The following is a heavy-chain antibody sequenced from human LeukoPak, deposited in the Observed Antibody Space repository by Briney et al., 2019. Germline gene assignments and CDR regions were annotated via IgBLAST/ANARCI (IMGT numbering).Heavy chain of an antibody. D-gene: IGHD7-27*01. Sequence: GASVKVSCKASGGTFSSYAISWVRQAPGQGLEWMGGIIPIFGTANYAQKFQGRVTITTDESTSTAYMELSSLRSEDTAVYYCARVTASGEYYYYYMDVWGKGTTVTVSS. V-gene: IGHV1-69*05. J-gene: IGHJ6*03. CDR1: GGTFSSYA. CDR2: IIPIFGTA. CDR3: ARVTASGEYYYYYMDV.